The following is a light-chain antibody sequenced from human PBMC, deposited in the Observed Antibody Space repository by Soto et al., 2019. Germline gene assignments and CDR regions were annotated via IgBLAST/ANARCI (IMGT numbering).Light chain of an antibody. CDR3: QSSTTGREGIA. J-gene: IGKJ5*01. V-gene: IGKV3-11*01. Sequence: EIVLTQSPATLSVAPGERATLSCRARQSVSSYLAWYQQKPGRAPRLLIYDASNRATGIPARFSGSGSGADPTPTTKTLSPNDFPVDALQSSTTGREGIAFAEGT. CDR1: QSVSSY. CDR2: DAS.